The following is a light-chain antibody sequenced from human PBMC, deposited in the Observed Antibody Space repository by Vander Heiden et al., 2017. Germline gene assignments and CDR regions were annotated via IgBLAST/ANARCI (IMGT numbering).Light chain of an antibody. J-gene: IGKJ1*01. CDR2: AAS. V-gene: IGKV1-39*01. CDR3: QQSYGTPRR. Sequence: DIQMTQSPSSLSASVGDRVTITCRASQSISSYLNWYQQKPGKAPKLLIYAASSLQSGVPSRFSGSGSGTDFTLTISSLQPEDFATYYCQQSYGTPRRFGQGTKVEIK. CDR1: QSISSY.